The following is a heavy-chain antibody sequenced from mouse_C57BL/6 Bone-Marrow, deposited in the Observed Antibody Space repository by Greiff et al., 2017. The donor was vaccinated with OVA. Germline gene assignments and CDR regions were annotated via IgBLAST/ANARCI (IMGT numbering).Heavy chain of an antibody. CDR2: INPYNGGT. Sequence: EVQLQQSGPVLVKPGASVKMSCKASGYTFTDYYMNWVKQSHGKSLEWIGVINPYNGGTSYNQKFKGKATLTVDKSSSTAYMELNSLTSEDSAVYYCAPIYLGGAMDYWGQGTSVTVSS. D-gene: IGHD2-1*01. CDR1: GYTFTDYY. CDR3: APIYLGGAMDY. V-gene: IGHV1-19*01. J-gene: IGHJ4*01.